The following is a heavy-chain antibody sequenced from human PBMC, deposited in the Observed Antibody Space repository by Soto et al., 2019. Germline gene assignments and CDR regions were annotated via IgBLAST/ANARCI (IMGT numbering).Heavy chain of an antibody. V-gene: IGHV5-10-1*01. CDR3: ARLGLDDRDYYYGMDV. Sequence: GESLKISCKGSGYSFTNYWISWVRQMPGKGLEWMGRIDPSDSYTNYSPSFQGHVTIPADRSISTAYLQWSSLKASDTAMYYCARLGLDDRDYYYGMDVWGQGTTVTVSS. CDR1: GYSFTNYW. CDR2: IDPSDSYT. D-gene: IGHD6-19*01. J-gene: IGHJ6*02.